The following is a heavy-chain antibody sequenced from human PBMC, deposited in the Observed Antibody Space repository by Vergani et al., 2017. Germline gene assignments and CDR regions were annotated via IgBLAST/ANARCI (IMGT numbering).Heavy chain of an antibody. Sequence: QVQLVQSGAEVKKPGASVKVSCKASGYTFTGYYMHWVRQAPGQGLEWMGWINPKSGGTNSAQKFQGRVTLTRDTSISTVYMELTSLRSDDTAVYYCAALPFCGGGTCHARDFDYWGQGTLVTVSS. D-gene: IGHD2-15*01. CDR3: AALPFCGGGTCHARDFDY. CDR2: INPKSGGT. V-gene: IGHV1-2*02. J-gene: IGHJ4*02. CDR1: GYTFTGYY.